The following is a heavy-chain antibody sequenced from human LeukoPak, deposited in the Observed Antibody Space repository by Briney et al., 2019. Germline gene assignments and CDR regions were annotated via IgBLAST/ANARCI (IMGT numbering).Heavy chain of an antibody. Sequence: GESLKISCKGSGYIFTNNWIGWVRQMPGKGLEWMGIIYPGDSDTRYSPSFEGQVTISVDKSISTAYLQWSSLKASDTAMYYCARGMYYFDYWGQGTLVTVSS. V-gene: IGHV5-51*01. CDR3: ARGMYYFDY. D-gene: IGHD3-16*01. CDR1: GYIFTNNW. J-gene: IGHJ4*02. CDR2: IYPGDSDT.